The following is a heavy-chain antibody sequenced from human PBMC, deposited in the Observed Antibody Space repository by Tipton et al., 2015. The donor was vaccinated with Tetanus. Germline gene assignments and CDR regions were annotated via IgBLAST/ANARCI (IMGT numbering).Heavy chain of an antibody. V-gene: IGHV5-51*01. CDR1: GYVFSSHW. D-gene: IGHD3-16*01. J-gene: IGHJ3*01. Sequence: QSGPEVKQPGESLKISCKGSGYVFSSHWIGWVRQVPGKGLEWLGTIYPGDSYSTYSPSFEGQVTISVDRSIDTAYLQWSSLKASDTAIYYCARPLTSVAFGGFAFDVWGQGTLVTVSS. CDR2: IYPGDSYS. CDR3: ARPLTSVAFGGFAFDV.